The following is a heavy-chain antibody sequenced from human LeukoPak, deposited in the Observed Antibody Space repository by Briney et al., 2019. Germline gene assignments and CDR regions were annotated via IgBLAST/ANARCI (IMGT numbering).Heavy chain of an antibody. CDR3: AGGGYDFWSGYPFGP. Sequence: GASVKVSCKASGGTFSSYAISWVRQAPGQGLEWMGGIIPIFGTANYAQKFQGRVTITADESTSTAYMELSSLRSEDTAVYYCAGGGYDFWSGYPFGPWGQGTLVTVSS. D-gene: IGHD3-3*01. J-gene: IGHJ5*02. CDR1: GGTFSSYA. V-gene: IGHV1-69*01. CDR2: IIPIFGTA.